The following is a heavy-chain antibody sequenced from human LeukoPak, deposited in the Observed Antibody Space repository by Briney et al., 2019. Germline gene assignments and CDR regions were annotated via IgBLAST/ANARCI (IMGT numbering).Heavy chain of an antibody. CDR2: ISSSSSYI. CDR1: GFTFRSYS. D-gene: IGHD3-10*01. V-gene: IGHV3-21*01. J-gene: IGHJ4*02. Sequence: GGSLRLSCAASGFTFRSYSMKWVRQAPGKGLEWVSSISSSSSYIYYADSVKGRFTISRDNAKSSLYLQMNSLRAEDTAVYYCARDPGSGSYYGVDYWGQGTLVTVSS. CDR3: ARDPGSGSYYGVDY.